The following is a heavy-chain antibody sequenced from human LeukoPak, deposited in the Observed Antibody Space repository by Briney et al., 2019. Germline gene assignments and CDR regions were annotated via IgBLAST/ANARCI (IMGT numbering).Heavy chain of an antibody. V-gene: IGHV1-8*02. CDR3: AIPGYSSSWYGGSYYYYYMDV. J-gene: IGHJ6*03. D-gene: IGHD6-13*01. CDR2: MNPNSGNT. CDR1: GYSFTGNY. Sequence: ASVKVSCKASGYSFTGNYMHWVRQAPGQGLEGMGWMNPNSGNTGYAQKFQGRVTMTRNTSISTAYMELSSLRSEDTAVYNCAIPGYSSSWYGGSYYYYYMDVWGKGTTVTISS.